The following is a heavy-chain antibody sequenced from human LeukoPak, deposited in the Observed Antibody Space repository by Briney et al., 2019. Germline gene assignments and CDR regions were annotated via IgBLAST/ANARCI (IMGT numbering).Heavy chain of an antibody. V-gene: IGHV3-7*03. J-gene: IGHJ3*02. CDR2: IKPDGSER. Sequence: PGGSLRLSCAASGITFNSHWMSWVRQAPGKGLQWVASIKPDGSERKYVDSVKGRFTISRDNSKNTLYLQMNSLGAEDTAVYYCAKEVAIPVAVDAFERWGQGTLVTVSS. CDR3: AKEVAIPVAVDAFER. D-gene: IGHD6-19*01. CDR1: GITFNSHW.